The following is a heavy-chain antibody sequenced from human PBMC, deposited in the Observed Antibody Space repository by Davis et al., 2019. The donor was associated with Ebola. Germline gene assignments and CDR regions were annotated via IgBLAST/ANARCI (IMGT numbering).Heavy chain of an antibody. CDR2: IKPDGTVK. Sequence: PGGSLRLSCAASGFTFSSYSMNWVRQAPGKGLEWVANIKPDGTVKPYVGSVKGRFTISRDNAKNSLYLQMNSLRAEDTAVYYCAREGFPIAPWAFDIWGQGTMVTVSS. J-gene: IGHJ3*02. CDR1: GFTFSSYS. V-gene: IGHV3-7*03. D-gene: IGHD3-10*01. CDR3: AREGFPIAPWAFDI.